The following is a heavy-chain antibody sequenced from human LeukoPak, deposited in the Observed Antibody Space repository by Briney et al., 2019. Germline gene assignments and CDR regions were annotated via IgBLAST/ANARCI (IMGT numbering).Heavy chain of an antibody. Sequence: PSETLSLTCTVSGGSISSSSCYWGWIRQPPGKGLEWIGSIYCSGSTYYNPSLKSRVTMSIDTSKNQFSLRLTSVTAADTAVYYCARHLGPSYSQSKYYFAYWGQGTLVTVSS. CDR3: ARHLGPSYSQSKYYFAY. V-gene: IGHV4-39*07. J-gene: IGHJ4*02. CDR2: IYCSGST. D-gene: IGHD2-21*01. CDR1: GGSISSSSCY.